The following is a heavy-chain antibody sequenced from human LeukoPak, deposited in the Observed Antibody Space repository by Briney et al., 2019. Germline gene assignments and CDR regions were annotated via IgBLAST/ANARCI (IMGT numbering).Heavy chain of an antibody. Sequence: SETLSLTCTVSGGSISIYYWSWIRQPPAKGLEWIGYVYYSGSTNYNPSLKSRVTISVDTSKNQFFLKLSSVTAADTAVYYCARQGSGWPTDYWGQGTLVTVSS. V-gene: IGHV4-59*08. CDR3: ARQGSGWPTDY. CDR2: VYYSGST. D-gene: IGHD6-19*01. CDR1: GGSISIYY. J-gene: IGHJ4*02.